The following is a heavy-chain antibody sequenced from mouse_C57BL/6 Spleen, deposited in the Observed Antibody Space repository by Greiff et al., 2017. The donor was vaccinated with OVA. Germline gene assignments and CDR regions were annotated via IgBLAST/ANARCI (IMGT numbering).Heavy chain of an antibody. J-gene: IGHJ4*01. V-gene: IGHV2-2*01. CDR2: IWSGGST. CDR1: GFSLTSYG. Sequence: VQLVESGPGLVQPSQSLSITCTVSGFSLTSYGVHWVRQSPGKGLEWLGVIWSGGSTDYNAAFISRLSISKDNSKSQVFFKMNSLQADDTAIYYCARGDWDAMDYWGQGTSVTVSS. CDR3: ARGDWDAMDY. D-gene: IGHD4-1*01.